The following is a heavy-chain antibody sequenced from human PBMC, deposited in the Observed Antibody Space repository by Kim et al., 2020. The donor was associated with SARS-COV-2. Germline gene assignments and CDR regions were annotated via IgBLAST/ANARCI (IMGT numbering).Heavy chain of an antibody. V-gene: IGHV4-59*08. J-gene: IGHJ3*02. CDR2: IYYSGST. CDR3: ARYISATYYYDSKDLNAFGT. D-gene: IGHD3-22*01. CDR1: GGSISSHF. Sequence: SETLSLTCTVSGGSISSHFWSWIRQPPGKGLEWIGYIYYSGSTNYNPSLKSRVTISVDTSKNQFSLKLSSVTAADTAVYYCARYISATYYYDSKDLNAFGTWGQGPMVPVSS.